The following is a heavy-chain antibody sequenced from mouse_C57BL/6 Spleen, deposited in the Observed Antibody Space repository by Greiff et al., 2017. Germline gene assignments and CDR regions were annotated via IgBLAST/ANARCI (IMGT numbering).Heavy chain of an antibody. J-gene: IGHJ2*01. Sequence: VHLVESGAELVKPGASVKISCKASGYAFSSYWMNWVKQRPGKGLEWIGQIYPGDGDTNYNGKFKGKATLTADKSSSTAYMQLSSLTSEDSAVYFCARSENYYGSIDYWGQGTTLTVSS. CDR2: IYPGDGDT. CDR3: ARSENYYGSIDY. CDR1: GYAFSSYW. D-gene: IGHD1-1*01. V-gene: IGHV1-80*01.